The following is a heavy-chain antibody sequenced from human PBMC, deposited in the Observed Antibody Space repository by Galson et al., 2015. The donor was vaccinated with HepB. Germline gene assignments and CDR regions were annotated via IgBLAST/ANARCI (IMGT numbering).Heavy chain of an antibody. CDR3: AREHPRDGYNY. CDR2: ISYDGSNK. V-gene: IGHV3-30-3*01. CDR1: GFTFSSYA. J-gene: IGHJ4*02. D-gene: IGHD5-24*01. Sequence: SLRLSCAASGFTFSSYAMHWVRQAPGKGLEWVTLISYDGSNKYYADSVKGRFTISRADSKNTVYLQMNSLRAEDTAVYYCAREHPRDGYNYWGQGTLVTVSS.